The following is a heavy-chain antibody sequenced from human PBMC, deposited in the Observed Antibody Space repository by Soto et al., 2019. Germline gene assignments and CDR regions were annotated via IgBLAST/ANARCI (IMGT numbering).Heavy chain of an antibody. V-gene: IGHV3-23*01. CDR3: AKSLVGATRQSIDY. J-gene: IGHJ4*02. D-gene: IGHD1-26*01. CDR1: GFTYSTSA. Sequence: GGSLRLSCETSGFTYSTSAMSWVRQSPGRGLEWVSGISAGGETTLYAESVKGRFTISRDNSIDTLYLQMNSLRAEDTAVYYCAKSLVGATRQSIDYWGQGTLVTVSS. CDR2: ISAGGETT.